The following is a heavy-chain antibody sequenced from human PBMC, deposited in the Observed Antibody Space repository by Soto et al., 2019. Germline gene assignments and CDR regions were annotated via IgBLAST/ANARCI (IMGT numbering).Heavy chain of an antibody. CDR3: VSQRTTVPTQAYFDY. CDR2: VYYRGRS. CDR1: GCSVKDSSYY. Sequence: SASLALPCPVSGCSVKDSSYYWGWLRPSPGKGLEWIGSVYYRGRSYSKSSVKSRVTISVDTSKTRFSLSLNSVTASDTAVYFCVSQRTTVPTQAYFDYWGPGALVTVSS. V-gene: IGHV4-39*01. J-gene: IGHJ4*02.